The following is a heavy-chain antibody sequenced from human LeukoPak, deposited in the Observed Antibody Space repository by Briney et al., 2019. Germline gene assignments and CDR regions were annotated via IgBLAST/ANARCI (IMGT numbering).Heavy chain of an antibody. D-gene: IGHD5-12*01. CDR1: GFTFSGSE. V-gene: IGHV3-48*03. J-gene: IGHJ3*01. CDR2: ISSSGTRI. CDR3: VNDRGSGDDPTSYAFDL. Sequence: GESLRLSCAASGFTFSGSEMNWVRQAPGKGLEWVCFISSSGTRIFYADSMPGRFTISRVNAKNSMYLQINSLTVENTADYYCVNDRGSGDDPTSYAFDLWGQGTVAIVSS.